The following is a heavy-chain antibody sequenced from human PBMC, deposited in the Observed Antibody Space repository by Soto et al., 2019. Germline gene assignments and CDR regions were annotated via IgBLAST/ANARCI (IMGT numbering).Heavy chain of an antibody. J-gene: IGHJ4*02. CDR3: ARSIVVVTALDY. V-gene: IGHV1-3*01. CDR2: INAGNGNT. D-gene: IGHD2-21*02. Sequence: ASVKLSCKASGYPFTSYAIHWVRQAPGQRLEWMGWINAGNGNTKYSQKFQGRVTITRDTSASTAYMELSSLRSEDTAVYYCARSIVVVTALDYWGQGTLVTVSS. CDR1: GYPFTSYA.